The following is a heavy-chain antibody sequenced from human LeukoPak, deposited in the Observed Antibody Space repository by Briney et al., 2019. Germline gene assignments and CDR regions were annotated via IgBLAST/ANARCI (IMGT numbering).Heavy chain of an antibody. CDR1: GYTFTSYY. Sequence: GASVKVSCKASGYTFTSYYMHWVRQAPGQGLEWMGIINPSGGSTSYAQKLQGRVTMTRDTSTSTVYMELSSLRSEDTAVYYCARDLRSSAHENTYYFDYWGQGTLVTVSS. D-gene: IGHD6-13*01. J-gene: IGHJ4*02. CDR2: INPSGGST. V-gene: IGHV1-46*04. CDR3: ARDLRSSAHENTYYFDY.